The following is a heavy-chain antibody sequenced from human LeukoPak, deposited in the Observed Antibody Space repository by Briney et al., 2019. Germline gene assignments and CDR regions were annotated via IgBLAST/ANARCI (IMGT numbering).Heavy chain of an antibody. CDR1: GGSISSGGYY. CDR2: IYHSGST. D-gene: IGHD2-2*01. V-gene: IGHV4-30-2*01. J-gene: IGHJ6*03. Sequence: KPSQTLSLTCTVSGGSISSGGYYWSWIRQPPGKGLEWIGYIYHSGSTYYNPSLKSRVTISVDRSKNQFSLKLSSVTAADTAVYYCAREPRYCSRTTSCYHANYFYYMDVWGKGTTVTVSS. CDR3: AREPRYCSRTTSCYHANYFYYMDV.